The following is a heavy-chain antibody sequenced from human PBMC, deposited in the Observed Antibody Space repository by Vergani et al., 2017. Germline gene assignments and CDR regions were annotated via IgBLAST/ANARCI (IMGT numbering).Heavy chain of an antibody. Sequence: QVQLQESGPGLVKPSQTLSLTCTVSGGSISSGDYYWSWIRQPPGKGLEWIGYIYYSGSTYYNPSLKSRVTISVDTSKNQFSLKLSSVTAADTAVYYCARGKGVVQLSYPRRHYYCWDRGILATVS. CDR3: ARGKGVVQLSYPRRHYYC. CDR1: GGSISSGDYY. V-gene: IGHV4-30-4*08. J-gene: IGHJ2*01. CDR2: IYYSGST. D-gene: IGHD5-18*01.